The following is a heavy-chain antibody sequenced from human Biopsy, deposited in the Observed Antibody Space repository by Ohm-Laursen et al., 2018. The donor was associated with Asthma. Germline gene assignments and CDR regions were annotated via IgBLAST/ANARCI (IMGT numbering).Heavy chain of an antibody. J-gene: IGHJ6*02. V-gene: IGHV1-69*01. CDR3: ARCQVGYSSGWSLLLKKIYYSGMDV. D-gene: IGHD6-19*01. Sequence: VSSVKVSCKAPGGTFSNFAISWVRQAPGQGLEWLGGFMTVFGTTNYTQKFQGRVTITADESTSTAYMEVTSLRSEDTAIYYCARCQVGYSSGWSLLLKKIYYSGMDVWGQGTAVTVSS. CDR2: FMTVFGTT. CDR1: GGTFSNFA.